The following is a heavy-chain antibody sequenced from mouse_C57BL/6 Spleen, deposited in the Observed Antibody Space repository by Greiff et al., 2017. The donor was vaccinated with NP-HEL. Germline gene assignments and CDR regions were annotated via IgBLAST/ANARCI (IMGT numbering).Heavy chain of an antibody. CDR2: IHPNSGST. J-gene: IGHJ1*03. CDR1: GYTFTSYW. Sequence: QVQLQQPGAELVKPGASVKLSCKASGYTFTSYWMHWVKQRPGQGLEWIGMIHPNSGSTNYNEKFKSKATLTVDKSSSTAYMQLSSLTSEDSAVYYCARLFDVLPGSRYFDVWGTGTTVTVSS. V-gene: IGHV1-64*01. D-gene: IGHD1-1*01. CDR3: ARLFDVLPGSRYFDV.